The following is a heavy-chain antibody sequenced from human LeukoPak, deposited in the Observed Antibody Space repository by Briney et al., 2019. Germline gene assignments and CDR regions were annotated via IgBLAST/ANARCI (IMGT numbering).Heavy chain of an antibody. CDR3: ARDPYSSSWSYGMDV. D-gene: IGHD6-13*01. V-gene: IGHV3-7*05. CDR2: IKQDGSEQ. CDR1: GFTFSSYW. J-gene: IGHJ6*02. Sequence: GGSLRLSCTASGFTFSSYWMSWVRQTPEKGLEWVANIKQDGSEQVYVDSVKGRFTISRDNAKSSLYLQMNSLRAEDTAVYYCARDPYSSSWSYGMDVWGQGTTVTVS.